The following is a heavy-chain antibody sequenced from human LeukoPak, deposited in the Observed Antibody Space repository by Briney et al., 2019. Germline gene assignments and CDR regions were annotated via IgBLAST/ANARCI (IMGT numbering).Heavy chain of an antibody. D-gene: IGHD6-13*01. J-gene: IGHJ4*02. CDR1: GFTFSDCG. Sequence: GGSLRLSCAASGFTFSDCGMHWVRQAPGKGPEWLAVIWFDGSNEEYADSVKGRFTISRDNSKNTLYLQMNSLRADDTAMYYCAKGPATSGHFFDYWGQGTLATVSS. CDR2: IWFDGSNE. V-gene: IGHV3-33*06. CDR3: AKGPATSGHFFDY.